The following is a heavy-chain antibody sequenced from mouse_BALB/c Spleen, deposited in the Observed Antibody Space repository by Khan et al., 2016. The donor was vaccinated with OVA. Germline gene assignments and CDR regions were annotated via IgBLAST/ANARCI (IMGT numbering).Heavy chain of an antibody. CDR1: GFSLTSYG. CDR2: IWGGGST. V-gene: IGHV2-9*02. CDR3: ASGPPIYYYGYRTMDN. Sequence: QVQLKESGPGLVAPSQNLSITCTVSGFSLTSYGVHWVRQPPGKGLDWLGVIWGGGSTSYNSALMSRLSISKDNSKSQVFLEMSSLQTDDTAMYYCASGPPIYYYGYRTMDNWGQGTSVTVSS. D-gene: IGHD1-2*01. J-gene: IGHJ4*01.